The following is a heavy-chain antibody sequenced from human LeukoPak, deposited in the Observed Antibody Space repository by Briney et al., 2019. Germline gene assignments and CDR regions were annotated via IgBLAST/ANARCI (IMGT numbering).Heavy chain of an antibody. J-gene: IGHJ5*02. CDR1: GDSVSSSSVA. V-gene: IGHV6-1*01. CDR3: ARGVLPPFDP. Sequence: SQTLSLTCAISGDSVSSSSVAWNWIRQSPSRGLEWLGRTYYRSKWYNDYAVSVKSRITINPDTSKNQFSLQLNSVTPEDTAVYYCARGVLPPFDPWGQGTLVTVSS. CDR2: TYYRSKWYN. D-gene: IGHD3-10*01.